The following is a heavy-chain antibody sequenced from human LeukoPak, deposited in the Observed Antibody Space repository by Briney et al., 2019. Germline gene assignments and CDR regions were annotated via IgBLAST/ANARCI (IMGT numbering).Heavy chain of an antibody. CDR1: GSSFTSYW. J-gene: IGHJ3*02. CDR3: ARPRGSYSQDAFDI. D-gene: IGHD1-26*01. CDR2: IYPGDSDT. Sequence: GASLKISCKGSGSSFTSYWIGWVRPMPGKGLEWMGIIYPGDSDTRYSPSFQGQVTISADKSISTAYLQWSSLKASDTAMYYCARPRGSYSQDAFDIWGQGTMVTVSS. V-gene: IGHV5-51*01.